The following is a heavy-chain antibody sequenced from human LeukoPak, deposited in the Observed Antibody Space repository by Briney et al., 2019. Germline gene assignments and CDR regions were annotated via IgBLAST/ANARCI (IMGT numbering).Heavy chain of an antibody. V-gene: IGHV3-74*01. Sequence: PGGSLRLSCVASGFTFNSNWMSWVRQAPGKGLEWVSRISSDGRNTIYPDAVKGRFTISGDNTNNILYLQMNSLRGDDTAVYYCARERDLRGAYCMDVWGKGTTVTVSS. J-gene: IGHJ6*03. CDR1: GFTFNSNW. CDR3: ARERDLRGAYCMDV. CDR2: ISSDGRNT. D-gene: IGHD5/OR15-5a*01.